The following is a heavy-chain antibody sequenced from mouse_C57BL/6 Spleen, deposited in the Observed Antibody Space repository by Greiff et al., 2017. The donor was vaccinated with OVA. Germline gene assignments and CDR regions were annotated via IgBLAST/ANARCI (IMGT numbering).Heavy chain of an antibody. Sequence: QVQLQQPGAELVKPGASVKMSCKASGYTFTSYWITWVKQRPGQGLEWIGDIYPGSGSTNYNEKFKSKATLTVDKSSSTAYMQLSSLTSEDSAVYDFARGITTLVAKYAMDYWGQGTSVTVSS. CDR2: IYPGSGST. V-gene: IGHV1-55*01. CDR1: GYTFTSYW. D-gene: IGHD1-1*01. J-gene: IGHJ4*01. CDR3: ARGITTLVAKYAMDY.